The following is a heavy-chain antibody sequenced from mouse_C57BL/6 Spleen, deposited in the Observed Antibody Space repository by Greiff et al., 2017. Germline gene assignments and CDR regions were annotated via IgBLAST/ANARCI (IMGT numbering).Heavy chain of an antibody. CDR3: ARDNDYDPGWFAY. Sequence: DVKLVESGGGLVKPGGSLKLSCAASGFTFSSYAMSWVRQTPEKRLEWVATISDGGSYTYYPDNVKGRFTISRDNAKNNLYLQMSHLKSEDTAMYYCARDNDYDPGWFAYWGQGTLVTVSA. CDR1: GFTFSSYA. V-gene: IGHV5-4*01. CDR2: ISDGGSYT. J-gene: IGHJ3*01. D-gene: IGHD2-4*01.